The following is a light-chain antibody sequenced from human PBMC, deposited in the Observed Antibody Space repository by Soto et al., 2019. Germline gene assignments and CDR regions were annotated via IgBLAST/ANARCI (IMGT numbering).Light chain of an antibody. J-gene: IGKJ4*01. CDR1: QDITNH. CDR2: AAS. V-gene: IGKV3-15*01. CDR3: QQYNNSPLT. Sequence: EIVMTQSPATLSVSPGETITVSCRASQDITNHLAWYHQKPGQSPQLLIYAASTLATGIPARFSGSGSGVEFTLTIYSLQSEDLGLYFCQQYNNSPLTFGGGTRV.